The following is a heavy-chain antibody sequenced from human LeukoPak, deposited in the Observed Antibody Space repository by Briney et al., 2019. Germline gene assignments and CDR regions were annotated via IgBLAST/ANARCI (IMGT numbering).Heavy chain of an antibody. V-gene: IGHV4-34*01. Sequence: SETLSLTCAVYGGSFSGYYWSWIRQPPGKGLEWIGEINHSGSTNYNPSLKSRVTISVDTSKNQFSLKLSSVTAADTAVYYCARADWYGPSREFDCWGQGTLVTVSS. D-gene: IGHD3/OR15-3a*01. CDR3: ARADWYGPSREFDC. J-gene: IGHJ4*02. CDR2: INHSGST. CDR1: GGSFSGYY.